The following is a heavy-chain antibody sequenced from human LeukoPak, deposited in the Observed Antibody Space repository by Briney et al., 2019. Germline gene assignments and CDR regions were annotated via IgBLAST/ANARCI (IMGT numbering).Heavy chain of an antibody. CDR1: GFTFSSYA. V-gene: IGHV3-30-3*01. J-gene: IGHJ4*02. CDR3: ARVEYAYDILTGYEYAFFDY. Sequence: GGSLRLSCAASGFTFSSYAMHWVRQAPGKGLEWVAVISYDGSNKYYADSVKGRFTISRDNAKNSLYLQMNSLRAEDTAVYYCARVEYAYDILTGYEYAFFDYWGQGTLVTVSS. CDR2: ISYDGSNK. D-gene: IGHD3-9*01.